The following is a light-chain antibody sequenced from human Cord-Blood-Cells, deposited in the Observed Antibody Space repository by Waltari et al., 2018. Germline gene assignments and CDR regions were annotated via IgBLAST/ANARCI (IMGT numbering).Light chain of an antibody. J-gene: IGKJ2*01. V-gene: IGKV4-1*01. CDR2: WAS. CDR1: QSALYSSNNKNY. CDR3: QQYYSTPYT. Sequence: DIVMTQSPDSLAVSLGERATINCKSSQSALYSSNNKNYLAWYQQKPGQPPKLLIYWASTRESGVPDRFSGSGSGTDFTLTISSLQAEDGAVYYCQQYYSTPYTFGQGTKLEIK.